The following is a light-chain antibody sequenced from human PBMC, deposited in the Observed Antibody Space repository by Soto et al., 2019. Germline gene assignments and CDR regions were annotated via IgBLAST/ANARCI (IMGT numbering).Light chain of an antibody. J-gene: IGKJ2*01. CDR3: QHFDNWPYT. CDR2: DAS. Sequence: EIVMTQSPATLSVSPGERATLSCRASQSVSSNLAWYQQKPGQAPRLLIYDASTRATGIPARFSGSGSGTEFTLTISSLKSEDFAVYYCQHFDNWPYTFGQGTKVDIK. V-gene: IGKV3-15*01. CDR1: QSVSSN.